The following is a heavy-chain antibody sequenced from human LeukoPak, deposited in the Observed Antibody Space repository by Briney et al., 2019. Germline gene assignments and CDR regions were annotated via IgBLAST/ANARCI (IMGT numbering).Heavy chain of an antibody. J-gene: IGHJ4*02. V-gene: IGHV3-74*01. CDR1: GFTFSSYW. D-gene: IGHD3-22*01. CDR2: INSGGSST. CDR3: ARVVVKRNDLAY. Sequence: GGSLRLSCAASGFTFSSYWMHWVRQAPGKGLVWVSRINSGGSSTSYADSVKGRFTISRDNAKNTLYLQMNSLRAEDTAVYYCARVVVKRNDLAYWGQGTLVTVSS.